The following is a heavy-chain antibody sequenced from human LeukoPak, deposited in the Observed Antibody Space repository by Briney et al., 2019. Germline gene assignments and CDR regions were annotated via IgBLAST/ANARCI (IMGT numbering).Heavy chain of an antibody. Sequence: ESGPTLVKPTQTLTLTCTFSGFSLSTSGVGVGWIRQPPGKALEWLALIYWDDDKRYSPSLKSRLTITKDTSKNQVVLTMTNMDPVDTATYYCAHRLVPHGYDSSGYSFDYWGQGTLVTVSS. CDR2: IYWDDDK. CDR3: AHRLVPHGYDSSGYSFDY. CDR1: GFSLSTSGVG. J-gene: IGHJ4*02. V-gene: IGHV2-5*02. D-gene: IGHD3-22*01.